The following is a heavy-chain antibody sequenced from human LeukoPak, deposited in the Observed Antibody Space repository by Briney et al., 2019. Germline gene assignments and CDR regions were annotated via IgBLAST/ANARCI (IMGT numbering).Heavy chain of an antibody. V-gene: IGHV1-69*05. CDR3: ARGYCSSTSCPPDYFDY. D-gene: IGHD2-2*01. J-gene: IGHJ4*02. CDR2: IIPIFGTA. CDR1: GGTFSSYA. Sequence: ASVKVSCKASGGTFSSYAISWVQQAPGQGLEWMGGIIPIFGTANYAQKFQGRVTITTDESTSTAYMELSSLRSEDTAVYYCARGYCSSTSCPPDYFDYWGQGTLVTVSS.